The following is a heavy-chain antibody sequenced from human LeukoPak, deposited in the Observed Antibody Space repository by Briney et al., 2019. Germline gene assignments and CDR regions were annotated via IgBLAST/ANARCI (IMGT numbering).Heavy chain of an antibody. Sequence: SETLSLTCDVSGYAIGSSHYWGWIRQPPGRGLQWIGHVNFHGTSAYNASLRGRVTISIEASKNRFSLRLTSVTGADAAIYYCARVVSQAAPDWYMDVWGGGTVAIASS. J-gene: IGHJ2*01. D-gene: IGHD2-21*01. V-gene: IGHV4-38-2*01. CDR2: VNFHGTS. CDR3: ARVVSQAAPDWYMDV. CDR1: GYAIGSSHY.